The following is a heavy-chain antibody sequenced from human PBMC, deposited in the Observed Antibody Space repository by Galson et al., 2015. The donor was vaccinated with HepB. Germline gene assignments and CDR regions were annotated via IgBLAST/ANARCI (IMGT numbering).Heavy chain of an antibody. D-gene: IGHD6-13*01. CDR2: ISGSGGST. CDR1: GFTFSSYA. Sequence: SLRLSCAASGFTFSSYAMSWVRQAPGKGLEWVSAISGSGGSTYYADSVKGRFTISRDNSKNTLYLQMNSLRAEDTAVYYCAAPYSSTWSWAPDYYGMDVWGQGTTVTVSS. J-gene: IGHJ6*02. V-gene: IGHV3-23*01. CDR3: AAPYSSTWSWAPDYYGMDV.